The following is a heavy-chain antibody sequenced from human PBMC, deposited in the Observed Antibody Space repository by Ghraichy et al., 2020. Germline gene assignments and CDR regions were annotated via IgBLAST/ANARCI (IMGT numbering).Heavy chain of an antibody. CDR3: AKDSDYGGNHDY. D-gene: IGHD4-23*01. CDR2: ISASGGST. Sequence: GESLNISCAASGFTFSSYAMSWVRQAPGKGLEWVAGISASGGSTYYANSVKGRFTISRDNSKNTLYLQMNSLRAEDTAVYYCAKDSDYGGNHDYWGQGTLVTVSS. CDR1: GFTFSSYA. J-gene: IGHJ4*02. V-gene: IGHV3-23*01.